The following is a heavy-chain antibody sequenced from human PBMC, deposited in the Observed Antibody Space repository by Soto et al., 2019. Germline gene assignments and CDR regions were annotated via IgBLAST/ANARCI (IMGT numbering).Heavy chain of an antibody. CDR1: GYALSDLA. CDR3: ATRTLLSYFPH. J-gene: IGHJ1*01. CDR2: FDPEDGAT. Sequence: QVQLIQSGAEVRKPGASVKVSCKVSGYALSDLAMDWVRQAPGKGLEWMGGFDPEDGATLYAHKFQGRVTITEDTSTDTAYVEMSSLRSEDSAVYYCATRTLLSYFPHWGQCSLVTVSS. V-gene: IGHV1-24*01. D-gene: IGHD3-10*01.